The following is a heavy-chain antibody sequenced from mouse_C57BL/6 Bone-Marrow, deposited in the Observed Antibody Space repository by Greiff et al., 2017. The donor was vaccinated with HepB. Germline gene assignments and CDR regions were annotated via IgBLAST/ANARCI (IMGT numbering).Heavy chain of an antibody. J-gene: IGHJ2*01. CDR1: GYTLTSYW. CDR3: ARRGYYGSSYPLFDY. Sequence: QVQLQQPGAELVKPGASVKMSCKASGYTLTSYWITWVKQRPGQGLEWIGDIYPGSGSTNYNEKFKSKATLTVDTSSSTAYMQLSSLTSEDSAVYYCARRGYYGSSYPLFDYWGQGTTLTVSS. V-gene: IGHV1-55*01. CDR2: IYPGSGST. D-gene: IGHD1-1*01.